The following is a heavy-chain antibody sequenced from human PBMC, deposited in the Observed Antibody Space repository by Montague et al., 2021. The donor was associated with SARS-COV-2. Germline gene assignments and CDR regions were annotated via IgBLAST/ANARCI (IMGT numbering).Heavy chain of an antibody. CDR3: ARREYSYGWGD. Sequence: SETLSLTCTVTGGPISGSSDYWGWIRQSPGKGLEWIASVDYSGNTXYRPSLKSRLTISVDTSKNQFSLKLNSVTAADTALYYCARREYSYGWGDWGQGTLATVSS. J-gene: IGHJ4*02. CDR2: VDYSGNT. D-gene: IGHD5-18*01. V-gene: IGHV4-39*01. CDR1: GGPISGSSDY.